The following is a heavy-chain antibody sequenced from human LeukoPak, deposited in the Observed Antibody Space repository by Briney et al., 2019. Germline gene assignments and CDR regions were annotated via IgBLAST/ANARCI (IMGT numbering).Heavy chain of an antibody. CDR1: GDIVSSNSAA. Sequence: SQTLSLTCAISGDIVSSNSAAWNWIRQSPSRGLEWLGRTYYRSKWYNDYAVSVKSRMTVNPDTSKNQFSLHLNSVTPEDTAVYYCARGVEGGVRFDYWGQGTLVTVSS. CDR2: TYYRSKWYN. D-gene: IGHD3-16*01. CDR3: ARGVEGGVRFDY. V-gene: IGHV6-1*01. J-gene: IGHJ4*02.